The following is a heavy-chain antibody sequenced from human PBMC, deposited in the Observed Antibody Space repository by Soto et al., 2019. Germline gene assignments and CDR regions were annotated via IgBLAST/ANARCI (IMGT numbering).Heavy chain of an antibody. Sequence: QLQLQESGSGLVKPSQTLSLTCAVSGGSISSGGYSWSWIRQPPGKGLEWIGYIYHSGSTYYNPSLKNRVTISGNRSKNPFSLEVSSLTGAETAVDYCAGSGFYPNSRMDVWGQGTTVTVSS. J-gene: IGHJ6*02. CDR3: AGSGFYPNSRMDV. CDR1: GGSISSGGYS. CDR2: IYHSGST. D-gene: IGHD3-22*01. V-gene: IGHV4-30-2*01.